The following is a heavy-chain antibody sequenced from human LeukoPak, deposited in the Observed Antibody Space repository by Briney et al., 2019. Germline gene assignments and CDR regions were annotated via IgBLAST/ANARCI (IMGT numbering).Heavy chain of an antibody. CDR1: GFTFSSYS. CDR2: ISSSSSTI. Sequence: PGGSLRPSCAASGFTFSSYSMNWVRQAPGKGLEWVSYISSSSSTIYYADSVKGRFTISRDNAKNSLYLQMHSLRAEDTAVYYCVRDRFLEWNDGVGEDFFYLDVWGTGTTVTVSS. CDR3: VRDRFLEWNDGVGEDFFYLDV. J-gene: IGHJ6*03. V-gene: IGHV3-48*01. D-gene: IGHD3-3*01.